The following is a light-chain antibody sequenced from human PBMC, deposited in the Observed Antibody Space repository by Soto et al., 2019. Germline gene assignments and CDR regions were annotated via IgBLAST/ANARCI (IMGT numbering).Light chain of an antibody. J-gene: IGKJ1*01. CDR2: GTS. Sequence: EIVLTKSPGTLSLSPGERATLSCRASQSVGSRSLAWYQQKPGQAPRVLLYGTSERATGIPDRFSGSGYGTEFTLTISRLEPEDFAVYFCQQYGRSPTFGQGTKVDSK. CDR1: QSVGSRS. V-gene: IGKV3-20*01. CDR3: QQYGRSPT.